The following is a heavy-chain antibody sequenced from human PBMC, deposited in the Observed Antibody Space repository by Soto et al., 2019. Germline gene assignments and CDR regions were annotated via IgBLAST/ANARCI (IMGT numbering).Heavy chain of an antibody. J-gene: IGHJ3*02. D-gene: IGHD2-2*01. CDR1: GFTVTSNY. CDR2: IYSGGTT. CDR3: ARAPQGYCSSTSCYGYAFDI. V-gene: IGHV3-66*01. Sequence: EVQLVESGGGLVQPGGSLRLSCAASGFTVTSNYISWVRQAPVKGLEWASVIYSGGTTYYADSVKGRFTISRDNSKNTLYFQMNSQRVEDTAVYYCARAPQGYCSSTSCYGYAFDIWGQGTMVTVSS.